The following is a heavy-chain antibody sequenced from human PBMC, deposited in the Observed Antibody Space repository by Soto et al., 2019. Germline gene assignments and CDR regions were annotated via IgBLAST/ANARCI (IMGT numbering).Heavy chain of an antibody. CDR3: ARGRGYVYGYNFYGMDV. Sequence: QVQLQQWGAGLLKPSETLALTCGVYRGSLSGFYWSWIRQTPGKGLEWIGEINHSGSTNYNPSFKNRVTISVDRSTNNFTLKMTSVTAADAAVYYCARGRGYVYGYNFYGMDVWGQGTTVTVSS. CDR2: INHSGST. J-gene: IGHJ6*02. V-gene: IGHV4-34*01. D-gene: IGHD5-12*01. CDR1: RGSLSGFY.